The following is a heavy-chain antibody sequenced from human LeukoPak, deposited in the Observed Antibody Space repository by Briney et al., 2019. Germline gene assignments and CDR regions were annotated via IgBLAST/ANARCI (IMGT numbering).Heavy chain of an antibody. CDR2: ISGSGGST. J-gene: IGHJ4*02. CDR3: AKDDGYSYGYRFNY. D-gene: IGHD5-18*01. CDR1: GFTFSSYA. V-gene: IGHV3-23*01. Sequence: GGSLRLSCAASGFTFSSYAMSWVRQAPGKGLEWVSAISGSGGSTYCADSVKGRFTISRDNSKNTLYLQMNSLRAEDTAVYYCAKDDGYSYGYRFNYWGQGTLVTVSS.